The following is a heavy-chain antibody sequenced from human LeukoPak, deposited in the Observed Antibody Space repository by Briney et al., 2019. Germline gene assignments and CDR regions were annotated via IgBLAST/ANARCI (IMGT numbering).Heavy chain of an antibody. CDR1: GFTFSSYW. V-gene: IGHV3-7*02. CDR3: ARPRGYSYFNY. CDR2: IKQDGSEI. J-gene: IGHJ4*02. D-gene: IGHD5-18*01. Sequence: PGGSLRLSCAASGFTFSSYWMSWVRQVPGKGLEWVANIKQDGSEIHHVDSVKGRFTISRDNAKNSLYLQMNSLRAEDTAVYYCARPRGYSYFNYWGQGTLVTVSS.